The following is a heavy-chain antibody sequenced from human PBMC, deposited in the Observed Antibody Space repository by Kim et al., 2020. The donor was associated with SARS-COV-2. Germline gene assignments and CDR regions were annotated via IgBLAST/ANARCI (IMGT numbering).Heavy chain of an antibody. V-gene: IGHV4-34*01. J-gene: IGHJ6*03. Sequence: NPSHTSRVTNAVATSKNQFSLKLSSVTAADTAVYYCARALPPDYYYYMDVWGKGTTVTVSS. CDR3: ARALPPDYYYYMDV.